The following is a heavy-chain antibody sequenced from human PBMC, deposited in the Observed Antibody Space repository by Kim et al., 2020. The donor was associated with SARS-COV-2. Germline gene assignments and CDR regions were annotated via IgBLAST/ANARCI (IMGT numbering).Heavy chain of an antibody. V-gene: IGHV3-49*03. J-gene: IGHJ4*02. CDR2: IRSKRYDETT. CDR3: TSGPYYYDSAAYYHDL. Sequence: GGSLRLSCTTSGLNFADYAMSWFRQAPGKGLEWVAFIRSKRYDETTEYAASVKGRFIISRDDSKRIAYLQMNGLKTQDTAVYYCTSGPYYYDSAAYYHDLWGRGPLVSVSS. CDR1: GLNFADYA. D-gene: IGHD3-22*01.